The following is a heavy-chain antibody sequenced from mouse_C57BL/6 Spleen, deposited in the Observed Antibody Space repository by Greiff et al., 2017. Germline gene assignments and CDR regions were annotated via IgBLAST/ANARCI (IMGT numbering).Heavy chain of an antibody. J-gene: IGHJ2*01. D-gene: IGHD1-3*01. Sequence: EVQLQQSGPELVKPGASVKISCKASGYTFTDYYMNWVKQSHGKSLEWIGDINPNNGGTSYNQKFKGKATLTVDKSSSTAYMELRSLTSEDSAVYYCARRVGLFDYWGQGTTLTVSS. V-gene: IGHV1-26*01. CDR2: INPNNGGT. CDR3: ARRVGLFDY. CDR1: GYTFTDYY.